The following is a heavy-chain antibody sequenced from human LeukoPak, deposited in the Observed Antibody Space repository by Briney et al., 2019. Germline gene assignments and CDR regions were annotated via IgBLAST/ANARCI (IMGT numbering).Heavy chain of an antibody. D-gene: IGHD3-16*02. CDR3: ARRVTFGGSIVAAFDI. CDR2: IYPGDFDT. CDR1: GYGFTNYW. V-gene: IGHV5-51*01. J-gene: IGHJ3*02. Sequence: GASLQISCKGSGYGFTNYWIGWVRQMPGEGLEWMGIIYPGDFDTRYSPSFGGRVTISAEKSISTAYLQWSSLKASATAIYYCARRVTFGGSIVAAFDIWGQGTMVTVSS.